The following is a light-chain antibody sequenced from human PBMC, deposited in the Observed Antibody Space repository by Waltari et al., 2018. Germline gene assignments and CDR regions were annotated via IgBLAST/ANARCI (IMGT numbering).Light chain of an antibody. J-gene: IGKJ4*01. CDR3: QQLSSQPLT. CDR2: SAS. V-gene: IGKV1-9*01. CDR1: QGISSY. Sequence: DIQLTQSPSFLSASVGDRVTITCRASQGISSYVAWYQQNPGKAPRLLIHSASTLQSGVPSRFSGSGSGTEFTITISSLQPEDFASYYCQQLSSQPLTFGGGTKVEI.